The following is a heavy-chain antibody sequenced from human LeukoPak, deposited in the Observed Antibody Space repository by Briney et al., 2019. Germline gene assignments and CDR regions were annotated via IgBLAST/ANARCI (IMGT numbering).Heavy chain of an antibody. V-gene: IGHV3-30*04. CDR3: ARDLDSSGYYSLWFDP. D-gene: IGHD3-22*01. Sequence: GGSLRLSCAASGFTFSSYAMHWVRQAPGKGLEWVAVISYDGSNKYYADSVKGRFTISRDNSKNTLYLQMNSLRAEDTAVYYCARDLDSSGYYSLWFDPWGQGTLVTVSS. CDR1: GFTFSSYA. J-gene: IGHJ5*02. CDR2: ISYDGSNK.